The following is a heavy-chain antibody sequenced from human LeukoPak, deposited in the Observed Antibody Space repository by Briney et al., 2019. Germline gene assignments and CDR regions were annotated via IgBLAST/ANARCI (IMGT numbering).Heavy chain of an antibody. J-gene: IGHJ3*02. CDR3: ARNAHMDAFDI. V-gene: IGHV4-30-4*08. CDR2: IYYSGST. D-gene: IGHD1-1*01. Sequence: SETLSLTCTVSGGSISSGDYHWSWIRQPPGKGLEWIGYIYYSGSTYYNPSLKSRVTISVDTSKNQFSLKLSSVTAADTAVYYCARNAHMDAFDIWGQGTMVTVSS. CDR1: GGSISSGDYH.